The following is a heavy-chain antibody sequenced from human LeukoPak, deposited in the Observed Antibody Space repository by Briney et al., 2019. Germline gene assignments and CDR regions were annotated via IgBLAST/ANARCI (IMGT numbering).Heavy chain of an antibody. CDR3: ARRDCSGGSCYLYFDY. CDR1: GYSFTSYW. J-gene: IGHJ4*02. D-gene: IGHD2-15*01. Sequence: GESLKISCKGSGYSFTSYWIGWVRQMPGKGPEWMGIIYPGDSDTRYRPSFQGQVTISADKSISTAYLQWSSLKASDTAMYYCARRDCSGGSCYLYFDYWGQGTLVTVSS. CDR2: IYPGDSDT. V-gene: IGHV5-51*01.